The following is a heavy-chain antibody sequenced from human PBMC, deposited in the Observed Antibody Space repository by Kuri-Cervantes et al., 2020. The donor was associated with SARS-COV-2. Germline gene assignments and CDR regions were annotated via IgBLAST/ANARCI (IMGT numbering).Heavy chain of an antibody. CDR2: ISWNSGSI. V-gene: IGHV3-9*01. J-gene: IGHJ5*02. D-gene: IGHD6-6*01. Sequence: LSLTCAASGFTFDDYAMHGVRQAPGKGLEWVSGISWNSGSIGYADSVKGRFTISRDNAKNSLYLQMNSLRAEDTALYYCAKDIREQLVGGVGWFDPWGQGTLVTVSS. CDR3: AKDIREQLVGGVGWFDP. CDR1: GFTFDDYA.